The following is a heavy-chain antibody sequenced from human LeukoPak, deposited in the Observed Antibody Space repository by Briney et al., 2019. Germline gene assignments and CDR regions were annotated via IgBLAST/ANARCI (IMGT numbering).Heavy chain of an antibody. Sequence: GGSLRLSCAASGFTFSSYEMNWVRQAPGKGLEWVSYISSSGSTIYYADSVKGRFTTSRDNAKNSLYLQMNSLRAEDTAVYYCARRDSSGYYLDYWGQGTLVTVSS. D-gene: IGHD3-22*01. CDR2: ISSSGSTI. CDR1: GFTFSSYE. J-gene: IGHJ4*02. V-gene: IGHV3-48*03. CDR3: ARRDSSGYYLDY.